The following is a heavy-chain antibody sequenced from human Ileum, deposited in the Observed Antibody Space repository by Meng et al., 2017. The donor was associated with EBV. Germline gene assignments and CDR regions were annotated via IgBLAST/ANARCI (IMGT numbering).Heavy chain of an antibody. CDR3: ARGGDTSGYSLDY. CDR2: IYKGGST. CDR1: GGSISSGGYN. Sequence: QVQLQESGPGLVKPSQTLSLTCAVSGGSISSGGYNWSWIRQPPGKGLEWIGSIYKGGSTYYNPSLTSRVTISVDTSKNQFFLKLGSVTAADTGVYYCARGGDTSGYSLDYWGQGILVTVSS. V-gene: IGHV4-30-4*01. J-gene: IGHJ4*02. D-gene: IGHD3-22*01.